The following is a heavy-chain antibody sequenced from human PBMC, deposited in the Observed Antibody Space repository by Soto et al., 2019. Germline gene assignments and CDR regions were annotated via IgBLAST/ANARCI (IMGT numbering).Heavy chain of an antibody. D-gene: IGHD4-17*01. Sequence: EVQLLESGGGLVQPGGSLRLSCAASGFTFSSYAMSWVRQAPGKGLEWVSVLSFGGGSTYYADSVKGRFTISRDTSENTLYLQLNRLGVEDTAVYYCAKVYYGDYVGFDQWGQGTLVTVSS. CDR1: GFTFSSYA. V-gene: IGHV3-23*01. CDR2: LSFGGGST. CDR3: AKVYYGDYVGFDQ. J-gene: IGHJ4*02.